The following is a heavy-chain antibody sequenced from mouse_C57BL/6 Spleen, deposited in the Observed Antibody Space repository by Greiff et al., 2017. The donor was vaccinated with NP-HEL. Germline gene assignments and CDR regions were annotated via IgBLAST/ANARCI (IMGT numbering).Heavy chain of an antibody. J-gene: IGHJ2*01. V-gene: IGHV14-3*01. CDR3: ARRNYGSSPLFDY. CDR2: LDPANGNT. Sequence: VQLQQSVAELVRPGASVKLSCTASGFNIKNTYMHWVKQRPEQGLEWLGRLDPANGNTKYAPKFQGKATITADTSSNTDYLQLSSLTSEDTAIYYCARRNYGSSPLFDYWGQGTTLTVSS. CDR1: GFNIKNTY. D-gene: IGHD1-1*01.